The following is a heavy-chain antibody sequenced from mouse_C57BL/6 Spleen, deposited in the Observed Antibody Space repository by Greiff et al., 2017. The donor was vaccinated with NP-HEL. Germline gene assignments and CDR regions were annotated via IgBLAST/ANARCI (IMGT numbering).Heavy chain of an antibody. V-gene: IGHV1-59*01. CDR1: GYTFTSYW. CDR3: ARLSVSSYGCWYFDV. Sequence: QVQLQQPGAELVRPGTSVKLSCKASGYTFTSYWMHWVKQRPGQGLEWIGVIDPSDSYTNYNQKFKGKATLTVDTSSSTAYMQLSSLTSEDSAVYYCARLSVSSYGCWYFDVWGTGTTVTVSS. J-gene: IGHJ1*03. D-gene: IGHD1-1*01. CDR2: IDPSDSYT.